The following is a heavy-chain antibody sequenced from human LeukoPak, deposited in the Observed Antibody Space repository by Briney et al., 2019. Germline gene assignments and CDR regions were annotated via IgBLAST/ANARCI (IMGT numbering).Heavy chain of an antibody. J-gene: IGHJ3*02. V-gene: IGHV4-30-2*01. CDR3: ATYYYDSSGYYGAFDI. D-gene: IGHD3-22*01. Sequence: SQTLSLTCAVSGGSISSGGYSWSWIRQPPGKGLEWIGYTYHSGSTYYNPSLKSRVTISVDRSKNQFSLKLSSVTAADTAVYYCATYYYDSSGYYGAFDIWGQGTMVTVSS. CDR2: TYHSGST. CDR1: GGSISSGGYS.